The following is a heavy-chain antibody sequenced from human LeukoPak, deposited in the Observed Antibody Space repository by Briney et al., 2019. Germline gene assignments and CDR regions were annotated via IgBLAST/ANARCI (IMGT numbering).Heavy chain of an antibody. D-gene: IGHD3-16*01. J-gene: IGHJ3*02. CDR3: ASSYRRAHAFDI. CDR1: GGTFSSYA. V-gene: IGHV1-69*05. CDR2: IIPIFGTA. Sequence: ASVKVSCKASGGTFSSYAISWMRQAPGQGLELMGGIIPIFGTANYAQKFQGRVTITTDESTSTAYMELSSLRSEDTAVYYCASSYRRAHAFDIWGQGTMVTVSS.